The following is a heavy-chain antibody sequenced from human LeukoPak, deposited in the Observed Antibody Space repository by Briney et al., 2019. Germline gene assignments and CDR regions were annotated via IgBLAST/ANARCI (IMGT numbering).Heavy chain of an antibody. Sequence: GGSLRLSCAASGFTFSSYAMNWVRQAPGKGLEWVSAINGNGGSTYYAVSVKGRFTISRDNSKNTLYLQMNSLRAEDTAVYYCAKGPLSHFDYWGQGTLVNVSS. CDR1: GFTFSSYA. V-gene: IGHV3-23*01. CDR3: AKGPLSHFDY. J-gene: IGHJ4*02. D-gene: IGHD2/OR15-2a*01. CDR2: INGNGGST.